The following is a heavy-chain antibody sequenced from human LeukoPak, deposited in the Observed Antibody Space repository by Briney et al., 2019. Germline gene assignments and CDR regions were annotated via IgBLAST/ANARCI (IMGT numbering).Heavy chain of an antibody. Sequence: GGSLRLSCAASGFTFDDYAMHWVRQAPGKGLEWVSLISGDGGSTYYADSVKGRFTISGDNSKNSLYLQMNSLRTEDTAFYYCAKDGSHSSGWYNYWGQGTLVTVSS. CDR2: ISGDGGST. CDR3: AKDGSHSSGWYNY. D-gene: IGHD6-19*01. V-gene: IGHV3-43*02. J-gene: IGHJ4*02. CDR1: GFTFDDYA.